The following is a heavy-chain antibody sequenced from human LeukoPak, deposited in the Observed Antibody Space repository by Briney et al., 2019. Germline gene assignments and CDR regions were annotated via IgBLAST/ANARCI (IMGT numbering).Heavy chain of an antibody. CDR2: INPSGGST. D-gene: IGHD3-22*01. V-gene: IGHV1-46*01. CDR3: ARAPSSGYSDNWFAP. Sequence: ASVKVSCKASGYTFTSYYMHWVRQAPGQGLEWMGIINPSGGSTSYAQKLQGRVTMTRDMSTSTVYMELSSLSSEDTAVYYCARAPSSGYSDNWFAPWGQGTLVTVSS. J-gene: IGHJ5*02. CDR1: GYTFTSYY.